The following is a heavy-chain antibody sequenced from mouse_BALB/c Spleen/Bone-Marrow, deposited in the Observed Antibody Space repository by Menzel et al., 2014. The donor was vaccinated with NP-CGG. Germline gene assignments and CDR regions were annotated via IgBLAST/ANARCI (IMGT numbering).Heavy chain of an antibody. CDR1: GFNIKDTY. CDR2: IDPANGNT. CDR3: APYYYGSSSFAY. V-gene: IGHV14-3*02. D-gene: IGHD1-1*01. J-gene: IGHJ3*01. Sequence: EVQLQQSGAELVKPGASVKLSCTASGFNIKDTYMHWVKRRPEQGLEWIGRIDPANGNTKYDPKFQSKATITADTSSNTAYLQLSSLTSEDTAVYYCAPYYYGSSSFAYWGQGTLVTVSA.